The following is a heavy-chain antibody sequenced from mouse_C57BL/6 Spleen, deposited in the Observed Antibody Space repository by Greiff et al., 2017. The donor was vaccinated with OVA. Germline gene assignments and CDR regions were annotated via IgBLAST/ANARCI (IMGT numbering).Heavy chain of an antibody. CDR3: ARATTVVARYYAMDY. D-gene: IGHD1-1*01. Sequence: QVQLKQSGAELVRPGTSVKMSCKASGYTFTNYWIGWAKQRPGHGLEWIGDIYPGGGYTNYNEKFKGKATLTADKSSSTAYMQFSSLTSEDSAIYYCARATTVVARYYAMDYWGQGTSVTVSS. CDR1: GYTFTNYW. CDR2: IYPGGGYT. V-gene: IGHV1-63*01. J-gene: IGHJ4*01.